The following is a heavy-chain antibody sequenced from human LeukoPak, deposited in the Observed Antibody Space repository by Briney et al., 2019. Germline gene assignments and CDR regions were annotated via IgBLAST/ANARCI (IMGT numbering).Heavy chain of an antibody. D-gene: IGHD2-2*01. J-gene: IGHJ5*02. CDR1: GYTFTSYD. CDR3: ARDCSSTSCYSGPP. CDR2: IIPILGIA. Sequence: SVKVSCKASGYTFTSYDINWVRQAPGQGLEWMGRIIPILGIANYAQKFQGRVTITADKSTSTAYMELSSLRSEDTAVYYCARDCSSTSCYSGPPWGQGTLVTVSS. V-gene: IGHV1-69*04.